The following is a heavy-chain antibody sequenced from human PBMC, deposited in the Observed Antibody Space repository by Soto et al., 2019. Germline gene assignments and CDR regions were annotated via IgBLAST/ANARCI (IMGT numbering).Heavy chain of an antibody. V-gene: IGHV3-23*01. CDR1: GFTFSSYV. CDR3: AKIHSGSSEDAFYV. D-gene: IGHD6-19*01. Sequence: EVQLLESGGGLVQPGGSQRLSCAASGFTFSSYVMSWVRQGPGKGLEWVTLISGSGGVTDYADSVKGRFTVSRDNSKNTMYLELNSLTAGDTAIYYCAKIHSGSSEDAFYVWGQGTVVTVSS. CDR2: ISGSGGVT. J-gene: IGHJ3*01.